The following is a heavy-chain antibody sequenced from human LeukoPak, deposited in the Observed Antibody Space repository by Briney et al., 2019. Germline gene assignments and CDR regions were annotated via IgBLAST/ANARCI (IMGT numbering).Heavy chain of an antibody. CDR1: GGTFSSYA. CDR3: ASLNSGYDLPYYFDY. CDR2: IIPIFGTA. Sequence: ASVKVSCKASGGTFSSYAISWVRQAPGQGLEWMGGIIPIFGTANYAQKFQGRATITADESTSTAYMELSSLRSEDTAVYYCASLNSGYDLPYYFDYWGQGTLVTVSS. D-gene: IGHD5-12*01. J-gene: IGHJ4*02. V-gene: IGHV1-69*01.